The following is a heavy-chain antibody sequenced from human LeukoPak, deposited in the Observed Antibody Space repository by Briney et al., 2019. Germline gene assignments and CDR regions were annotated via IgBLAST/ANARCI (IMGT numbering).Heavy chain of an antibody. D-gene: IGHD6-13*01. CDR1: GFTYSIYW. J-gene: IGHJ4*02. Sequence: PGGSLRLSCAASGFTYSIYWMHWVRQAPGKGLVWVSRINSDGSITTYADSVKGRFTISRDNAKNTLYLQMNNLRAEDTAVYYCARVTDSSSWPHFDYWGQGTLVTVSS. CDR3: ARVTDSSSWPHFDY. CDR2: INSDGSIT. V-gene: IGHV3-74*01.